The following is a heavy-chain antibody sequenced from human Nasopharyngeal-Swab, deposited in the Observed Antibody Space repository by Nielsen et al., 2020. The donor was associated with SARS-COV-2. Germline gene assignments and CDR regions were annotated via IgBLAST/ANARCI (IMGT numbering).Heavy chain of an antibody. D-gene: IGHD4-17*01. Sequence: GESLKISCVASGFTYSTYAMNWVRQAPGKGLEWVSGISGSGGNTYYADSVKGRFTISRDNSMETLYLQMNSLRVEDTAVYYCAKGVGYGDTGCFDEWGQGTLVSAPS. CDR2: ISGSGGNT. CDR3: AKGVGYGDTGCFDE. V-gene: IGHV3-23*01. J-gene: IGHJ4*02. CDR1: GFTYSTYA.